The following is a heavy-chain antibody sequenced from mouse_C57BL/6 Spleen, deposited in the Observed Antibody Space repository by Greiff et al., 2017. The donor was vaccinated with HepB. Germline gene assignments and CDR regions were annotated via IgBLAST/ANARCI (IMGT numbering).Heavy chain of an antibody. Sequence: EVQLKESGGGLVQPGGSMKLSCVASGFTFSNYWMNWVRQSPEKGLEWVAQIRLKSDNYATHYAESVKGRFTISRDDSKSSVYLQMNNLRAEDTGIYYCTDDGYQGAMDYWGQGTSVTVSS. J-gene: IGHJ4*01. CDR3: TDDGYQGAMDY. CDR1: GFTFSNYW. D-gene: IGHD2-3*01. CDR2: IRLKSDNYAT. V-gene: IGHV6-3*01.